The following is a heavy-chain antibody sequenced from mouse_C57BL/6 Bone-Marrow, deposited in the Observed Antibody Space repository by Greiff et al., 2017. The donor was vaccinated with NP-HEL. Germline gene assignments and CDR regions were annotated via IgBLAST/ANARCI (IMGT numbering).Heavy chain of an antibody. V-gene: IGHV14-1*01. D-gene: IGHD1-1*01. CDR1: GFTITDYY. Sequence: EVQLQESGAELVRPGASVKLSCTASGFTITDYYMHWVKQRPEQGLEWIGRIDPEDGDTKYAPKFQGKATMTVDTSSNTAYLQLSSLTSEDTAVYYCTLYGSSLYYFDYWGQGTTLTVSS. J-gene: IGHJ2*01. CDR3: TLYGSSLYYFDY. CDR2: IDPEDGDT.